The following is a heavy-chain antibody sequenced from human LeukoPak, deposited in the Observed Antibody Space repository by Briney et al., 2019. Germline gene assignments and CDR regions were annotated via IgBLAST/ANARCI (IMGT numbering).Heavy chain of an antibody. CDR1: GGSISSYY. J-gene: IGHJ6*02. Sequence: SETLSLTCTVSGGSISSYYWSWIRQPPGKGLEWIGYIYYSGSTNYNPSLKSRVTISVDTSKNQFSLKLSSVTAADTAAYYCARDGGEDRYYYYGMDVWGQGTTVTVSS. D-gene: IGHD3-10*01. CDR2: IYYSGST. CDR3: ARDGGEDRYYYYGMDV. V-gene: IGHV4-59*01.